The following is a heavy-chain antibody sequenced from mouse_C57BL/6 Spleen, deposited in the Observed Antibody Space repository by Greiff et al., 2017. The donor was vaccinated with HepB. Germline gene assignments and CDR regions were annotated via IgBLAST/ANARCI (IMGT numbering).Heavy chain of an antibody. Sequence: EVMLVESGGGLVQPKGSLKLSCAASGFSFNTYAMNWVRQAPGKGLEWVARIRSKSNNYATYYADSVKDRFTISRDDSESMLYLQMNNLKTEDTAMYYCVRQEFWNYFDYWGQGTTLTVSS. CDR2: IRSKSNNYAT. J-gene: IGHJ2*01. V-gene: IGHV10-1*01. CDR1: GFSFNTYA. CDR3: VRQEFWNYFDY.